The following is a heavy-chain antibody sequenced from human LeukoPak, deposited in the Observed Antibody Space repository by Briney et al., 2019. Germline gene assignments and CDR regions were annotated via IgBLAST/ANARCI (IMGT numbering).Heavy chain of an antibody. CDR3: ATTMVRGVKFDY. V-gene: IGHV1-24*01. CDR1: GYTLTELS. Sequence: ASVKVSCKFSGYTLTELSMHWVRQAPGKGLEWMGGFDPEDGETIYAQKFQGRVTMTEDTSTDTAYMELSGLRSEDTAVYYCATTMVRGVKFDYWGQGTLVTVSS. D-gene: IGHD3-10*01. J-gene: IGHJ4*02. CDR2: FDPEDGET.